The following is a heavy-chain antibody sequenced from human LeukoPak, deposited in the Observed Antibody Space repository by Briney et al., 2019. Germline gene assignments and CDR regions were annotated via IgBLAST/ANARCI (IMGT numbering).Heavy chain of an antibody. D-gene: IGHD6-13*01. CDR2: INHSGST. CDR3: ARRRSSSWFDFDY. CDR1: GGTFNDYY. Sequence: PSETLSLTCAVYGGTFNDYYWNWIRQSPGKGLEWIGEINHSGSTNYNPSLKSRVTIAVDTSKNQFSLKLSSVTAADTAVYYCARRRSSSWFDFDYWGQGTLVTVSS. J-gene: IGHJ4*02. V-gene: IGHV4-34*01.